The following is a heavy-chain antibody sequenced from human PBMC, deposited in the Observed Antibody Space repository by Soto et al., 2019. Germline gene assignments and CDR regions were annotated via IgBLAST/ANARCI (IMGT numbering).Heavy chain of an antibody. J-gene: IGHJ4*02. CDR3: ARETAVAGTTTLYYFDY. CDR2: INPNSGGT. CDR1: GYTFTGYY. D-gene: IGHD6-19*01. V-gene: IGHV1-2*04. Sequence: VKVSCKASGYTFTGYYMHWVRQAPGQGLEWMGWINPNSGGTNYAQKFQGWVTMTRDTSISTAYMELSRLRSDDTAVYYCARETAVAGTTTLYYFDYWGQGTLVTVSS.